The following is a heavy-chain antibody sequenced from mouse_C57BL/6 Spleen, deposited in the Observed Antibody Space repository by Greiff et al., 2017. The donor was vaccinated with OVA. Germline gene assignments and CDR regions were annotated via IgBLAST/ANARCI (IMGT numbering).Heavy chain of an antibody. CDR1: GYTFTNYW. D-gene: IGHD2-3*01. CDR3: ARREDGYYVGFAY. V-gene: IGHV1-63*01. Sequence: VQLQQPGAELVRPGTSVKMSCKASGYTFTNYWIGWAKQRPGHGLEWIGDIYPGGGYTNYNEKFKGKATLTADKSSSTAYMQFSSLTSEDSAIYYCARREDGYYVGFAYWGQGTLVTVAA. J-gene: IGHJ3*01. CDR2: IYPGGGYT.